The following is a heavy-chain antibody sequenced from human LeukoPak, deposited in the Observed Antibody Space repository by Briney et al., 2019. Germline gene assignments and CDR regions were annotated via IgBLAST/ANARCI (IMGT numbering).Heavy chain of an antibody. D-gene: IGHD3-9*01. CDR3: ARANYDILTGSHNWFDP. CDR1: GGSISSGGYY. J-gene: IGHJ5*02. Sequence: SQTLSLTCTVSGGSISSGGYYWSWIRQHPGKGLEWIGYIYYSGSTYYNPSLKSRVTISVDTSKNQFSLKLSSVTAADTAVYYCARANYDILTGSHNWFDPWGQGTLVTVSS. CDR2: IYYSGST. V-gene: IGHV4-31*03.